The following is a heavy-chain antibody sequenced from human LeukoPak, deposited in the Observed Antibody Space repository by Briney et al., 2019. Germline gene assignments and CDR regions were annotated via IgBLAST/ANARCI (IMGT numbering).Heavy chain of an antibody. D-gene: IGHD5-18*01. J-gene: IGHJ4*02. V-gene: IGHV4-39*07. CDR3: ARASYSGYSYGPYFDY. Sequence: SETLSLTCTVSGGSISSSSYYWGWIRQPPGKGLEWIGSIYYSGSTYYNPSLKSRVTISVDTSKNQFSLKLSSVTAADTAVYYCARASYSGYSYGPYFDYWGQGTLVTVSS. CDR1: GGSISSSSYY. CDR2: IYYSGST.